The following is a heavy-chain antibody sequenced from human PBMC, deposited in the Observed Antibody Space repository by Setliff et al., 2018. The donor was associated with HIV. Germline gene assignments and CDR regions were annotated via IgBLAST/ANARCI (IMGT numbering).Heavy chain of an antibody. D-gene: IGHD3-3*01. Sequence: PGESLKISCQGSEYSFTNYWVGWVRQMPGKGLEWMGIIYPGDSDIRYSPSFQGQVTLSADKSITTVYLQWSSLEAPDTAMYYCARLGYYHFWSGPEGYMDVWGKGTTVTVSS. CDR3: ARLGYYHFWSGPEGYMDV. J-gene: IGHJ6*03. CDR1: EYSFTNYW. V-gene: IGHV5-51*01. CDR2: IYPGDSDI.